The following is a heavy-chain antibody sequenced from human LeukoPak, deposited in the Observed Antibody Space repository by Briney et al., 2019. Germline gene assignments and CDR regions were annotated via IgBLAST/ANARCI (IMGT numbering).Heavy chain of an antibody. D-gene: IGHD3-10*01. V-gene: IGHV1-8*02. CDR1: GYTFTSYA. CDR3: ARGPYYDSGPP. CDR2: MNPDSGNT. J-gene: IGHJ5*02. Sequence: ASVKVSCKASGYTFTSYAMHWVRQATGQGLEWMGWMNPDSGNTGYAQKFQGRVTMTRNTSISTAYMELSSLRSEDTAVYYCARGPYYDSGPPWGQGTLVTVSS.